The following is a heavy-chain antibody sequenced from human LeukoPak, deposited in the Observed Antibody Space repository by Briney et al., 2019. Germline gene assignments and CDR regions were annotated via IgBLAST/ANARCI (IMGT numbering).Heavy chain of an antibody. D-gene: IGHD6-13*01. CDR3: AREAAGPFDY. CDR2: INSNSGGT. CDR1: GYTFTGYY. V-gene: IGHV1-2*02. J-gene: IGHJ4*02. Sequence: GASVPVSCKASGYTFTGYYMHWVRQAPGQGLEGMGWINSNSGGTNYTQKFQGRVTMTRETSISTAYMELSRLRSDDTAVFYCAREAAGPFDYWGQGTLVTVSS.